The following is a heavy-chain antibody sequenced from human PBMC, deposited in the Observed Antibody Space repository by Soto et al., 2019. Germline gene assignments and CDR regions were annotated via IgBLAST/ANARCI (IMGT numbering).Heavy chain of an antibody. Sequence: GGSLRLSCAASGFTFSSYAMHWVRQAPGKGLEWVAVISYDGSNKYYADSVKGRFTISRDNSKNTLYLQMNSLRAEDTAVYYCARQKYYFDYWGQGTLVTVSS. CDR2: ISYDGSNK. CDR1: GFTFSSYA. J-gene: IGHJ4*02. V-gene: IGHV3-30-3*01. CDR3: ARQKYYFDY.